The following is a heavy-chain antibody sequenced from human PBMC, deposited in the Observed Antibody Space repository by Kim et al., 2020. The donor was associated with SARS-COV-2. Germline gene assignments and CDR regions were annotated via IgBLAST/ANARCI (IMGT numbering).Heavy chain of an antibody. J-gene: IGHJ4*02. CDR2: ISSNGGST. CDR1: GFTFSSYA. CDR3: ARGKGRRYSYGPLTYFDY. V-gene: IGHV3-64*01. D-gene: IGHD5-18*01. Sequence: GGSLRLSCAASGFTFSSYAMHWVRQAPGKGLEYVSAISSNGGSTYYANSVKGRFTISRDNSKNTLYLQMGSLRAEDMAVYYCARGKGRRYSYGPLTYFDYWGQGTLVTVSS.